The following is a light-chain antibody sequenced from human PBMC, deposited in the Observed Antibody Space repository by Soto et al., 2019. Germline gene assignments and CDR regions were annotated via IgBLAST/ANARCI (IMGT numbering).Light chain of an antibody. CDR1: QSISSW. V-gene: IGKV1-5*01. CDR2: DAS. CDR3: QQYNSYWT. Sequence: DIQMTQSPSTLSASVGDRVTITCRASQSISSWLAWYQQKPGKAPKVLIYDASSLESGVPSRFSGSGSGTEFTLTISSLQPEDFATYYCQQYNSYWTFGQGTKVEIK. J-gene: IGKJ1*01.